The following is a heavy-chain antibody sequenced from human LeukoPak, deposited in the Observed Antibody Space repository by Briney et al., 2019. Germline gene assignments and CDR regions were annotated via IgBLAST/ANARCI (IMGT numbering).Heavy chain of an antibody. V-gene: IGHV3-7*01. Sequence: GGSLRLSCAVSGFTSSRHWMSWVRQTPEKGPEWVANIKEDASEENYVDSVKGRFTISRDNAKNSQYLQMNSLRAEDTAVYYCAIAAGWELGYWGQGTLVTVSS. J-gene: IGHJ4*02. CDR2: IKEDASEE. CDR1: GFTSSRHW. D-gene: IGHD6-25*01. CDR3: AIAAGWELGY.